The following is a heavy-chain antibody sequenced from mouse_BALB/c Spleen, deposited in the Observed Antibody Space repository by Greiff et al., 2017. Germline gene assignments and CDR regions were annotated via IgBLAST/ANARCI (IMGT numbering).Heavy chain of an antibody. D-gene: IGHD2-10*01. Sequence: QVQLKQSGAELVRPGASVTLSCKASGYTFTDYEMHWVKQTPVHGLEWIGAIDPETGGTAYNQKFKGKATLTADKSSITAYMELRSLTSEDSAVYYCTPYSYYAMDYWGQGTSVTVSS. CDR3: TPYSYYAMDY. V-gene: IGHV1-15*01. CDR1: GYTFTDYE. CDR2: IDPETGGT. J-gene: IGHJ4*01.